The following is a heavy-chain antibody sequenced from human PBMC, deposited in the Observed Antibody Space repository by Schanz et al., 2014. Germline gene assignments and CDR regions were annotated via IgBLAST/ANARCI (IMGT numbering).Heavy chain of an antibody. CDR3: AKDGVEAVATV. V-gene: IGHV3-66*01. D-gene: IGHD5-12*01. Sequence: EVQLVESGGGLVQSGGSLRLSCAASGFTFGDYYMTWVRQAPGKGLEWVSIMFPGGNTYYADSVKGRFTISRDNSKNTLFPQMNSLRAEDTAVYYCAKDGVEAVATVWGQGILVTVSS. CDR2: MFPGGNT. J-gene: IGHJ4*02. CDR1: GFTFGDYY.